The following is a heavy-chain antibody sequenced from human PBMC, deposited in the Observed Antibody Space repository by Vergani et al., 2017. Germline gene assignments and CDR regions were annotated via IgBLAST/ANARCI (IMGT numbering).Heavy chain of an antibody. CDR2: IWYDGSNK. Sequence: QVQLVESGGGVVQPGRSLRLSCAASGFRFSSYCMNWVRQAPGKGLEWVAVIWYDGSNKYYADSVKGRFTISRDNSQNTVNLQMNSLRVDDTAVYYCAKDLGSCNSISCSYYMDVWGKGATVTV. CDR1: GFRFSSYC. CDR3: AKDLGSCNSISCSYYMDV. J-gene: IGHJ6*03. D-gene: IGHD2/OR15-2a*01. V-gene: IGHV3-33*06.